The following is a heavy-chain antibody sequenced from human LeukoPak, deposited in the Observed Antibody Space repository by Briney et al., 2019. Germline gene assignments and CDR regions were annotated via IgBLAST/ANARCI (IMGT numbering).Heavy chain of an antibody. V-gene: IGHV4-39*07. Sequence: SETLSLTCSVSGGSIRSTTYYWGWIRQPPGKGLEWIGSIYYSGSTYYNPSLKSRVTISVDTSKNQFSLKLSSVTAADTAVYYCARASSNIRGVISYYYYYMDVWGKGTTVTVSS. CDR1: GGSIRSTTYY. J-gene: IGHJ6*03. CDR2: IYYSGST. CDR3: ARASSNIRGVISYYYYYMDV. D-gene: IGHD3-10*01.